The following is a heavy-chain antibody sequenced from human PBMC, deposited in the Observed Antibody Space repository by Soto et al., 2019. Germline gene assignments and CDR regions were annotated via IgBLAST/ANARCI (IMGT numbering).Heavy chain of an antibody. CDR3: AGDSGLDRRGVYYYEMDV. J-gene: IGHJ6*02. CDR2: ISSGGSTI. CDR1: GFTFSSCE. Sequence: SLRLSCVASGFTFSSCETNWVRQAPGKGLEWVSYISSGGSTIYYADSVKGRFTISRDNAKNSLYLQMNSLRAEDTAVYYCAGDSGLDRRGVYYYEMDVWGQGATVTVSS. D-gene: IGHD2-8*02. V-gene: IGHV3-48*03.